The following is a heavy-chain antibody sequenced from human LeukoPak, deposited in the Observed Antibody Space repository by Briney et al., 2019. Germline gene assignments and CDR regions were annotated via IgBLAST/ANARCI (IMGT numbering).Heavy chain of an antibody. CDR3: TTKYGTGY. CDR2: IKSKTDGGTT. D-gene: IGHD3/OR15-3a*01. CDR1: GFTFSSYG. V-gene: IGHV3-15*01. Sequence: GGSLRLSFAASGFTFSSYGMHWVRQAPGKGLEWVGRIKSKTDGGTTDYAAPVKGRFTISRDDSQNTLSLQMNSLNAEDTAVYYCTTKYGTGYWGQGTLVTVSS. J-gene: IGHJ4*02.